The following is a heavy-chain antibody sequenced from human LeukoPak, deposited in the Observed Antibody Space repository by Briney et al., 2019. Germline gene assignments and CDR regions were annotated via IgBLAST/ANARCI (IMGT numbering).Heavy chain of an antibody. D-gene: IGHD6-19*01. CDR3: ARDPTARIAVPDY. CDR2: IRYDGSYK. V-gene: IGHV3-30*02. Sequence: PGGSLRLSCAASGFTFSNYGMHWVRQAPGKGLEWVALIRYDGSYKFYSDSVKGRFTISRDNSKNTLYLQMNSLRAEDTAVYYCARDPTARIAVPDYWGQGTLVTVSS. CDR1: GFTFSNYG. J-gene: IGHJ4*02.